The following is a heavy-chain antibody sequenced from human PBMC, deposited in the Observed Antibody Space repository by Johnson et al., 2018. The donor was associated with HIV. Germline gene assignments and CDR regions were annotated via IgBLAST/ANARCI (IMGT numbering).Heavy chain of an antibody. CDR3: AKDTRMTTVTPGALNI. V-gene: IGHV3-30*19. CDR2: ISYDGSNK. CDR1: GFTFSSYG. D-gene: IGHD4-11*01. J-gene: IGHJ3*02. Sequence: QVQLVESGGGVVQPGGSLRLSCAASGFTFSSYGMHWVRQAPGKGLEWVAVISYDGSNKYYADSVKGRFTISRDNSKNSLYLQMNSLRVEDTALYYCAKDTRMTTVTPGALNIWGQGTMVTVSS.